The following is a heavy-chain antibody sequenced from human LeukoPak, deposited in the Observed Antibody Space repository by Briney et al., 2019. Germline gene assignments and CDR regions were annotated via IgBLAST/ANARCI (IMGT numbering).Heavy chain of an antibody. D-gene: IGHD1-7*01. J-gene: IGHJ4*02. V-gene: IGHV6-1*01. Sequence: SQTLSLTCAISGDSVSSNSAAWNWIRQSPSRGLEWLGRTYYRSKWNNDYAVSVKDRITINPDTSKNQFSLQLNSVTPEDTVVYYCASTHNWNYWIDYWGQGTLVTVSS. CDR1: GDSVSSNSAA. CDR3: ASTHNWNYWIDY. CDR2: TYYRSKWNN.